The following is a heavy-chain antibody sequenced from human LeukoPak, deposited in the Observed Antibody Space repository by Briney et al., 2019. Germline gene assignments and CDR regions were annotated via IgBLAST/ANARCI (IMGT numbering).Heavy chain of an antibody. J-gene: IGHJ4*02. CDR2: IIPIFGTA. CDR1: GGTFSSYA. Sequence: GASVKVSCMASGGTFSSYAISWVRQAPGQGLEWMGGIIPIFGTANYAQKFQGRVTITADESTSTAYMELSSLRSEDTAVYYCGGSFYDYVWGSYREIDYWGQGTLVTVSS. V-gene: IGHV1-69*01. CDR3: GGSFYDYVWGSYREIDY. D-gene: IGHD3-16*02.